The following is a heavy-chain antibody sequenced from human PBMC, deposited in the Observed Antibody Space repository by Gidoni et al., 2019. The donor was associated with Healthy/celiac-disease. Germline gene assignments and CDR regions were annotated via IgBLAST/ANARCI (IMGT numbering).Heavy chain of an antibody. CDR1: GFTFDDYA. Sequence: EVQLVESGGGLVQLGRSLRLSCAASGFTFDDYAMHWVRQAPGKGREWVSGISWNSGSIGYADSVKGRFTISRDNAKNSLYLQMNSLRAEDTALYYCAKDISSSPTRSNGMDVWGQGTTVTVSS. J-gene: IGHJ6*02. V-gene: IGHV3-9*01. CDR3: AKDISSSPTRSNGMDV. D-gene: IGHD2-2*01. CDR2: ISWNSGSI.